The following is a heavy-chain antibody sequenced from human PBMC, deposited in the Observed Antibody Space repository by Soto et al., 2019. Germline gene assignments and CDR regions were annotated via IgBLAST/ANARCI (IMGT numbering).Heavy chain of an antibody. CDR1: GDSISNYY. CDR2: FYNSGNT. Sequence: SETLSLTCTVSGDSISNYYWTWIRQPPGKGLEWIGCFYNSGNTNYNPSLKSRVTISVDTSNNQFSLRVNSVTAADTAVYYCASTKQWLAFDYWGQGALVT. J-gene: IGHJ4*02. CDR3: ASTKQWLAFDY. D-gene: IGHD6-19*01. V-gene: IGHV4-59*01.